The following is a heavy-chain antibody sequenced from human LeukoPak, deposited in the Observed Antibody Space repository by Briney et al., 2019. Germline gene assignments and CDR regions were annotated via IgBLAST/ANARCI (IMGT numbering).Heavy chain of an antibody. D-gene: IGHD6-13*01. Sequence: GGSLRLSCAASGFTFSSYGMHWVRQAPGKGLEWVAFIRYDGSNKYYADSVKGRFTISRDNSKNTLYLQMNSLRAEDTAVYYCAKEAFIAAALDYWGQGTLVTVSS. CDR2: IRYDGSNK. CDR1: GFTFSSYG. CDR3: AKEAFIAAALDY. V-gene: IGHV3-30*02. J-gene: IGHJ4*02.